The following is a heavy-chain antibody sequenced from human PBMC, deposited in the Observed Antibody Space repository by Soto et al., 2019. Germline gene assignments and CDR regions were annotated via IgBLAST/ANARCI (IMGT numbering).Heavy chain of an antibody. V-gene: IGHV4-34*01. Sequence: PSETLSLTCAVYGGSFSGYYWSWIRQPPGKGLEWIGEINHSGSTNYNPSLKSRVTISVDTSKNQFSLKLSSVTAADTAVYYCARVDTMDLSPGMDVWGQGTTVTVSS. J-gene: IGHJ6*02. D-gene: IGHD3-16*02. CDR2: INHSGST. CDR3: ARVDTMDLSPGMDV. CDR1: GGSFSGYY.